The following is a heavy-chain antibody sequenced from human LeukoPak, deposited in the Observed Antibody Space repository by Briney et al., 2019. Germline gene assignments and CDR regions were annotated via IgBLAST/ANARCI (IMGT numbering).Heavy chain of an antibody. D-gene: IGHD4-17*01. CDR3: AKVKIDDYGHFDY. Sequence: PGGSLRLSCAASGFTFSSYATSWVRQAPGKGLEWVSAISGSGGSTYYADSVKGRFTISRDNSKNTLYLQMNSLRAEDTAVYYCAKVKIDDYGHFDYWGQGTLVTVSS. CDR1: GFTFSSYA. V-gene: IGHV3-23*01. CDR2: ISGSGGST. J-gene: IGHJ4*02.